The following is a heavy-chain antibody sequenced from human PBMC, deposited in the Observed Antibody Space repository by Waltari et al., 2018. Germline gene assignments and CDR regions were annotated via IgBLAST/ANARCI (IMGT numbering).Heavy chain of an antibody. D-gene: IGHD3-16*01. CDR2: ARHTGIT. Sequence: QVQLQESGPGLVKPSETLSLTCTVSGTSVNSYFWNWIRQSPGKGLEWIGYARHTGITQYHPSLMGRVTTSVNTSKNHFSLRLTSVTAADTAVYYCARWESDWRAFRVWGQGTMVTVSS. CDR1: GTSVNSYF. V-gene: IGHV4-59*08. J-gene: IGHJ3*01. CDR3: ARWESDWRAFRV.